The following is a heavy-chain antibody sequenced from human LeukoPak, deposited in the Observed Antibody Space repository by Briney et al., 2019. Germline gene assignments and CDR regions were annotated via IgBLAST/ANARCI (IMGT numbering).Heavy chain of an antibody. V-gene: IGHV3-23*01. CDR3: ARAKNYYYYYMDV. CDR2: ISGSGGST. J-gene: IGHJ6*03. Sequence: GGSLRLSCAASGFTFSSYAMNWVRQAPGKGLEWVSAISGSGGSTNYADSVKGRFTISRDNSKNTLYLQMNSLRAEDTAVYYCARAKNYYYYYMDVWGKGTTVTVSS. CDR1: GFTFSSYA.